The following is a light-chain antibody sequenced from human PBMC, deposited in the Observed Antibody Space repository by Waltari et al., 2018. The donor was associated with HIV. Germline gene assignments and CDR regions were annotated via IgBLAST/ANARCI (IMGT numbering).Light chain of an antibody. CDR1: TSQVGGHNY. CDR2: EVS. CDR3: NSYRSSTTPCV. J-gene: IGLJ1*01. Sequence: QSALTQPATVSGSPGQSNTLPCTGPTSQVGGHNYVSCYQQHPGKAPKLLIYEVSNRPSGVSKRFSGSKSGNTASMTISGLQAEDEADYYCNSYRSSTTPCVFGTGTKVTVL. V-gene: IGLV2-14*01.